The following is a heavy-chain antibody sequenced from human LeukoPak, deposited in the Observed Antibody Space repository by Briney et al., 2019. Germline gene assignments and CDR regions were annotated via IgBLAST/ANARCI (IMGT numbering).Heavy chain of an antibody. V-gene: IGHV4-34*01. J-gene: IGHJ5*02. CDR3: ARGLRKYQLPMGS. Sequence: SETLSLTCAVYGGSFSGYYWSWIRHPPGKGLEWIGEINHSGSTNYNPSLKSRVTISVDTSKNQFSLKLSSVTAADTAVYYCARGLRKYQLPMGSWGQGTLVTVSS. D-gene: IGHD2-2*01. CDR2: INHSGST. CDR1: GGSFSGYY.